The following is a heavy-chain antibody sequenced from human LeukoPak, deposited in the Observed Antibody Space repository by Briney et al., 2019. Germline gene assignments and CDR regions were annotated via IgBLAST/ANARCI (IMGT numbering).Heavy chain of an antibody. CDR2: FDPEDGET. J-gene: IGHJ4*02. CDR1: GYTLTELS. Sequence: ASVKVSCKVSGYTLTELSMHWVRQAPGKGLEWMGGFDPEDGETIYAQKFQGRVTMTEDTSTDTAYMELSSLRSEDTAVYYCSTDIRRDGYAFDYWGQGTLVTVSS. V-gene: IGHV1-24*01. CDR3: STDIRRDGYAFDY. D-gene: IGHD5-24*01.